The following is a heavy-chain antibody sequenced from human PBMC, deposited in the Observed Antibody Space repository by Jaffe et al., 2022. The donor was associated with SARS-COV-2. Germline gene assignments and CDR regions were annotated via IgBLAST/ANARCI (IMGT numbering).Heavy chain of an antibody. CDR2: ISSSSSTI. D-gene: IGHD1-26*01. J-gene: IGHJ6*03. CDR3: GWGAAYYYYYMDV. Sequence: EVQLVESGGGLVQPGGSLRLSCAASGFTFSSYSMNWVRQAPGKGLEWVSYISSSSSTIYYADSVKGRFTISRDNAKNSLYLQMNNLRAEDTAVYYCGWGAAYYYYYMDVWGKGTTVTVSS. V-gene: IGHV3-48*01. CDR1: GFTFSSYS.